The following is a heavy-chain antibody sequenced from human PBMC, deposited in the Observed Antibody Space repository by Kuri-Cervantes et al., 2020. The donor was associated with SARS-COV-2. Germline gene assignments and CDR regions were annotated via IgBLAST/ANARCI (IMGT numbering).Heavy chain of an antibody. D-gene: IGHD3-10*01. Sequence: ASVKVSCKASGYTFTSYGISWVRQAPGQGLEWMGWISAYNGNTNYAQKLQGRVTMTTDTSTSTAYMELRSLRSDDTAVYYCAGGSGEGPYYYYYGMDVWGQGTTVTVSS. J-gene: IGHJ6*02. V-gene: IGHV1-18*01. CDR2: ISAYNGNT. CDR3: AGGSGEGPYYYYYGMDV. CDR1: GYTFTSYG.